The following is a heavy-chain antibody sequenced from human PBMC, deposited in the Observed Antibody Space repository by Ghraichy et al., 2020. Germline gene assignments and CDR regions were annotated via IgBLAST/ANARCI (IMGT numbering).Heavy chain of an antibody. CDR1: GLTFSNYA. D-gene: IGHD3-16*01. CDR2: ISGSGGST. J-gene: IGHJ4*02. Sequence: LSLTCAASGLTFSNYAMSWVRQAPGKGLEWVSAISGSGGSTYYADSVKGRFTISRDNSKNTLYLQMNSLRAEDTAVYYCAKCDVGGRPYYFAYWGQGTLVTVSS. V-gene: IGHV3-23*01. CDR3: AKCDVGGRPYYFAY.